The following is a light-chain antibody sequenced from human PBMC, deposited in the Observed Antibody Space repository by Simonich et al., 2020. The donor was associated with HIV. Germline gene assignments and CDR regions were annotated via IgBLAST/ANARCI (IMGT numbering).Light chain of an antibody. CDR1: QSVTSN. V-gene: IGKV3-15*01. CDR3: QQYNNWPPYT. J-gene: IGKJ2*01. CDR2: GAS. Sequence: EIVMTQSPGTLSVSPGERATLSCRASQSVTSNLAWYQQKPGQAPRLLIYGASTRATGIPARFSGSESGTEFTLTISSLQSEDFAVYYCQQYNNWPPYTFGQGTKLEIK.